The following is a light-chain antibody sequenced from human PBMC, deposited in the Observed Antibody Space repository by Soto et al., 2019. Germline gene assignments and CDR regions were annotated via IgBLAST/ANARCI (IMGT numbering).Light chain of an antibody. CDR3: QQRGDWPLT. Sequence: ETVLTQSPAILSLSPGDRATLSCRASQSVSSHLAWYQQKPGQAPRLLIYAASNRAAGIPPRFSGRGSGTDFTLTISSLEPEDFAVYFCQQRGDWPLTFGQGTRVEI. CDR1: QSVSSH. CDR2: AAS. J-gene: IGKJ1*01. V-gene: IGKV3-11*01.